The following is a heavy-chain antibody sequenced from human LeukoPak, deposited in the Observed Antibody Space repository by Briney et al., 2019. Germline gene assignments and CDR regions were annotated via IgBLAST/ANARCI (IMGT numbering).Heavy chain of an antibody. Sequence: GGSLRLSCAASGFTFSSYAMSWVRQAPGKGLEWVSTISGGGDSTYYADSVKGRFAISRDNSKNTLYLQVSSLRAEDTAVYYCANEGLSGSSHFDYWGQGTLVTVSS. CDR1: GFTFSSYA. V-gene: IGHV3-23*01. CDR2: ISGGGDST. CDR3: ANEGLSGSSHFDY. J-gene: IGHJ4*02. D-gene: IGHD1-26*01.